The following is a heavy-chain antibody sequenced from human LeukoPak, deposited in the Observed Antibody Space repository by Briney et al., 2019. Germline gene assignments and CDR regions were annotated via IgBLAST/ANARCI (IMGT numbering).Heavy chain of an antibody. J-gene: IGHJ4*02. CDR2: IYHSGST. Sequence: SETLSLTCTVSGYSISSGYYWGWIRQPPGKGLEWIGSIYHSGSTYYNPSLKSRVTISVDTSKNQFSLKLSSVTDADTAVYYCARGGSYYSYYFDYWGQRTLVTVPS. V-gene: IGHV4-38-2*02. D-gene: IGHD1-26*01. CDR1: GYSISSGYY. CDR3: ARGGSYYSYYFDY.